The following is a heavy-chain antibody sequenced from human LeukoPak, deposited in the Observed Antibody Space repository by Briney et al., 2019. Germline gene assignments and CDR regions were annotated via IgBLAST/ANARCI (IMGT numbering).Heavy chain of an antibody. Sequence: SETLSLTCTVSGDSISNYYWSWIRQSPGKELEWIGYMYNRGSTIYNPSLKSRVTISTDTSKNQFSLRLTSVTAADTAVYYCARAEKAVTGTLDYWGQGTLITVSS. CDR1: GDSISNYY. CDR2: MYNRGST. J-gene: IGHJ4*02. D-gene: IGHD6-19*01. V-gene: IGHV4-59*01. CDR3: ARAEKAVTGTLDY.